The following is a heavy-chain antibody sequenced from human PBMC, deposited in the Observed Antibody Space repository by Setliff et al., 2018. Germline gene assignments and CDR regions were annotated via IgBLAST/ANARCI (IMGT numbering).Heavy chain of an antibody. Sequence: SLKISCAASGFTFSAYALHWVRQAPVRGLEYVSAISNDGRRTYYTDSVKGRFTISRDNSKNTLYLQMNSLRAEDTAVYYCARAPQYSNFWYALSWFDPWGQGTLVTVSS. CDR1: GFTFSAYA. J-gene: IGHJ5*02. D-gene: IGHD3-3*01. CDR3: ARAPQYSNFWYALSWFDP. CDR2: ISNDGRRT. V-gene: IGHV3-64*04.